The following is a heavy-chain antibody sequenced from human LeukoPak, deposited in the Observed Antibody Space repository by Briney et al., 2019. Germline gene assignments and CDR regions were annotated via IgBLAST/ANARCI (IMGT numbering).Heavy chain of an antibody. V-gene: IGHV4-30-4*01. CDR1: GGLISRIEYY. CDR3: SVSVWELATHPGGSFDY. J-gene: IGHJ4*02. Sequence: SQTLSLTCTVSGGLISRIEYYWSWIRQSPVKGLEWLGHIYHTGTTLYSPHLNNRLTVSVDSSRNQFSLTLNSVTAADTAVYCASVSVWELATHPGGSFDYWGRGVLVTVSS. CDR2: IYHTGTT. D-gene: IGHD1-26*01.